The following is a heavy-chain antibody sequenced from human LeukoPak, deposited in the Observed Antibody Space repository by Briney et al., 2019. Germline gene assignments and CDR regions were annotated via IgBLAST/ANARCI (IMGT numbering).Heavy chain of an antibody. CDR1: GFTFSSYA. CDR2: ISYDGSNK. V-gene: IGHV3-30-3*01. CDR3: AKGLLDKKRGYNYGPTGGY. Sequence: PGRSLRLSCAASGFTFSSYAMHWVRQAPGKGLEWVAVISYDGSNKYYADSVKGRFTISRDNSKNTLYLQMNSLRAEDTAVYYCAKGLLDKKRGYNYGPTGGYWGQGTLVTVSS. J-gene: IGHJ4*02. D-gene: IGHD5-18*01.